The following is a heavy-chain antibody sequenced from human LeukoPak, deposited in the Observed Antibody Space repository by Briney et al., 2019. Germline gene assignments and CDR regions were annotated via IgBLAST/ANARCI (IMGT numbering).Heavy chain of an antibody. D-gene: IGHD6-13*01. V-gene: IGHV3-21*04. J-gene: IGHJ4*02. CDR3: ARHMYSTSPYFDY. CDR2: ISSSSSYI. CDR1: GFTFSSYS. Sequence: GGSLRLSCAASGFTFSSYSMNWVRQAPGKGLEWVSSISSSSSYIYYADSVKGRFTISRDNAKNSLYLQMNSLRAEDTAVYYCARHMYSTSPYFDYWAQGTLVTVSS.